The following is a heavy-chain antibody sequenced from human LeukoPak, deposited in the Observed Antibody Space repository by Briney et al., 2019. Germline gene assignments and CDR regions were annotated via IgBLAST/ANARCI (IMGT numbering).Heavy chain of an antibody. D-gene: IGHD3-22*01. CDR2: INHSGST. J-gene: IGHJ4*02. Sequence: SETLSLTCAVNGGSFSGYYWSWIRQPPGKGLEWIGEINHSGSTNYNPSLKSRVTISVDTSKNQFSLKLSSVTAADTAVYYCARVMGSGYYPQTDYFDYWGQGTLVTVSS. CDR1: GGSFSGYY. V-gene: IGHV4-34*01. CDR3: ARVMGSGYYPQTDYFDY.